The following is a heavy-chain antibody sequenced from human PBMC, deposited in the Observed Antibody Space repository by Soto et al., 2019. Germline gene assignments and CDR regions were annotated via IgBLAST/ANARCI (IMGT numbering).Heavy chain of an antibody. J-gene: IGHJ4*02. CDR3: ARDRVANGNKYDYFDL. CDR1: KFTFSTFA. V-gene: IGHV3-30-3*01. D-gene: IGHD2-8*01. CDR2: ISYDGTNK. Sequence: QVQLVESGGGVVQPGRSLRLSCAASKFTFSTFAIHWVRQAPGKGLEWVAVISYDGTNKYYSDSVKGRFTISRDNSKNTLYLQMNSLRAEETAGYYCARDRVANGNKYDYFDLWGQGTLVTVSS.